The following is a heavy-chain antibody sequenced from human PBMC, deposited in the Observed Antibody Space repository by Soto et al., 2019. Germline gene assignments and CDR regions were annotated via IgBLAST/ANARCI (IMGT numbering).Heavy chain of an antibody. D-gene: IGHD6-6*01. CDR1: GYTFTSYD. CDR2: MNPNSGNT. J-gene: IGHJ6*03. Sequence: GASVKVSCKASGYTFTSYDINWVRQATGQGLEWMGWMNPNSGNTGYAQKFQGRVTMTRNTSISTAYMELSSLRSEDTAVYYCARGLRAARPPRYYYYYDMDVWGKGTTVTVSS. CDR3: ARGLRAARPPRYYYYYDMDV. V-gene: IGHV1-8*01.